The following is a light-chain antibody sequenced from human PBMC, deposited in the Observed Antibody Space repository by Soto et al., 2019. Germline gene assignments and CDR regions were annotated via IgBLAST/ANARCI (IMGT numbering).Light chain of an antibody. CDR2: DVT. J-gene: IGLJ2*01. Sequence: QSALTQPPSVSGSPGQSVTISCTGTSSDVGGYDYVSWYQQRPGKAPKLLIYDVTKRPSGVSSRFSGSKSGNTASLTISGLQAEDEADYYCCAYTGSVVFGGGTKLTVL. CDR1: SSDVGGYDY. V-gene: IGLV2-11*01. CDR3: CAYTGSVV.